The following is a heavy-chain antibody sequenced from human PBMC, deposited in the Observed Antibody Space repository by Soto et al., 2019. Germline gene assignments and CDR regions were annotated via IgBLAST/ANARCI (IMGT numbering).Heavy chain of an antibody. Sequence: GASVKVSCKASGYTFTSYGISWVRQAPGQGLEWMGWISAYNGNTNYAQKLQGRVTMTTDTSTSTAYMELRSLRSDDTAVYYCARDQRLGYCSGGSCYSGGAFGIWGQGTMVTVSS. CDR2: ISAYNGNT. CDR3: ARDQRLGYCSGGSCYSGGAFGI. D-gene: IGHD2-15*01. V-gene: IGHV1-18*01. CDR1: GYTFTSYG. J-gene: IGHJ3*02.